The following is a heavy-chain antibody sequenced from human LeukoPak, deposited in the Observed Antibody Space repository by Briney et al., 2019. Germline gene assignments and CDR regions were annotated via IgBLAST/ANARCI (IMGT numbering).Heavy chain of an antibody. CDR1: GYSFTKYW. J-gene: IGHJ4*02. D-gene: IGHD3-22*01. CDR3: ARRSSYYYDSPENS. V-gene: IGHV5-51*01. CDR2: IYPGDSDT. Sequence: PGESLKISCKGSGYSFTKYWIGWVRQMPGKGLEWMGIIYPGDSDTRYSPSFQGHVTISADKSTSTAYLQWSSLKAPDTAMYYCARRSSYYYDSPENSWGQGTLVTVSS.